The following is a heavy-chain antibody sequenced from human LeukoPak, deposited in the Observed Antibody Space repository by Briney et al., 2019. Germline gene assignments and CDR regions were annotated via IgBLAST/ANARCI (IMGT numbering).Heavy chain of an antibody. CDR2: IKQDGSEK. CDR3: ARVQWELHNFDY. CDR1: GFTLSSYW. V-gene: IGHV3-7*01. J-gene: IGHJ4*02. Sequence: GGSLRLSCAASGFTLSSYWMSWVRQAPGKGLEWVANIKQDGSEKYYVDSVKGRFTISRDNAKNSLYLKMNSVRAEDTAVYYCARVQWELHNFDYWGQGTLVTVSS. D-gene: IGHD1-26*01.